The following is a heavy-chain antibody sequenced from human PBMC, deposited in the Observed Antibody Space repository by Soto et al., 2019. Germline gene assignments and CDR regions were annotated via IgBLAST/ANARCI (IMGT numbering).Heavy chain of an antibody. D-gene: IGHD6-13*01. CDR2: ISYDGSNK. J-gene: IGHJ6*02. Sequence: HPGGSLRLSCAASGFTFSSYGMHWVRQAPGKGLEWVAVISYDGSNKYYADSVKGRFTISRDNSKNTLYLQMNSLRAEDTAVYYCAKDRRAAAAGAIKSYGMDVWGQGTTVTVSS. CDR1: GFTFSSYG. V-gene: IGHV3-30*18. CDR3: AKDRRAAAAGAIKSYGMDV.